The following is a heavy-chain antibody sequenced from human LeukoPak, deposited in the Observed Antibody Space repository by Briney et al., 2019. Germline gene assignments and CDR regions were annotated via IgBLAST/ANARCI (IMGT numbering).Heavy chain of an antibody. V-gene: IGHV1-2*02. CDR2: INPNSGDT. D-gene: IGHD6-19*01. Sequence: ASVKVSCKASGYTFTAYYMHWVRQAPGQGLEWMGWINPNSGDTNYAQKFQGRVTLTRDTSISTAHMELSRLRSDDTAVYYCARWAVAVAGFDYWGQGTLVTVSS. CDR3: ARWAVAVAGFDY. CDR1: GYTFTAYY. J-gene: IGHJ4*02.